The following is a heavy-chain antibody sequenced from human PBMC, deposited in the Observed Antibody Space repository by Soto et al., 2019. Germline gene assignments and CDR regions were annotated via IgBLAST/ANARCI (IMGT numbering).Heavy chain of an antibody. J-gene: IGHJ4*02. CDR2: INPNSGGT. CDR3: ARDRGEAEAGIKPKPHFDY. Sequence: QVQLVQSGAEVKKPGASVKVSCKASGYTFTGYYMHWVRQAPGQGLEWMGWINPNSGGTNYAQKFQGRVTMTRDTSISTAYMELSRLRSDDTAVYYCARDRGEAEAGIKPKPHFDYWGQGTLVTVSS. D-gene: IGHD6-19*01. V-gene: IGHV1-2*02. CDR1: GYTFTGYY.